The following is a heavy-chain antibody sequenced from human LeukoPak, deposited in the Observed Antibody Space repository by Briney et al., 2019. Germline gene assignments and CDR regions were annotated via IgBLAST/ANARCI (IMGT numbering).Heavy chain of an antibody. CDR2: IYTSGST. V-gene: IGHV4-4*09. D-gene: IGHD3-22*01. J-gene: IGHJ4*02. Sequence: SETLSLTCTVSGGPISSYYWSWIRQPPGKGLEWIGYIYTSGSTNYNPSLKSRVTISVDTSKNQFSLKLSSVTAADTAVYYCARHVSGYTLDYWGQGTLVTVSS. CDR1: GGPISSYY. CDR3: ARHVSGYTLDY.